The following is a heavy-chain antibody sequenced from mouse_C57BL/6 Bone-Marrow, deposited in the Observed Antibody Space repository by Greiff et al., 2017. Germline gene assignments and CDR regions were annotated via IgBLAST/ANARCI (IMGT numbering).Heavy chain of an antibody. J-gene: IGHJ4*01. CDR3: TLPGMDY. Sequence: VQLQQSGAELVRPGASVKLSCTASGFNFKDDYMHWVKQRPEQGLEWIGWIDPENGDTEYASKFQGKATITADTSSNTAYLPLSSLTSEDTAVYYCTLPGMDYWGQGTSVTVSS. CDR2: IDPENGDT. V-gene: IGHV14-4*01. CDR1: GFNFKDDY.